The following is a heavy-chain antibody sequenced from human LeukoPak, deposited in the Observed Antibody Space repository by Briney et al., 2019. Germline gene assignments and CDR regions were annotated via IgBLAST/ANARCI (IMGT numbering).Heavy chain of an antibody. CDR3: VRSSSSIFDY. Sequence: SETLSLTCTVSGYSISSGYYWGWIRQPPGKGLEWIGNSYHSGSTYYNPSLKSRVTISVDTFKNQFSLRLSSVTAADPAVYYCVRSSSSIFDYWGQGTLVTVSS. D-gene: IGHD6-6*01. CDR1: GYSISSGYY. J-gene: IGHJ4*02. V-gene: IGHV4-38-2*02. CDR2: SYHSGST.